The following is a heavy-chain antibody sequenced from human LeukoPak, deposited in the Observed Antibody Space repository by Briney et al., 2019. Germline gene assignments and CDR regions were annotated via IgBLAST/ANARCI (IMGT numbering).Heavy chain of an antibody. CDR1: GFTFSTYP. J-gene: IGHJ1*01. D-gene: IGHD3-22*01. CDR3: ARDGPNYLDSSGYYPEYFQH. CDR2: IRDSGIT. Sequence: GGSLRLSCAASGFTFSTYPINWVRQAPGKGLEWISHIRDSGITDYADSVKGRLTISRDNAKNSLYLQLNSLRAEDTAVYYCARDGPNYLDSSGYYPEYFQHWGQGTLVTVSS. V-gene: IGHV3-48*01.